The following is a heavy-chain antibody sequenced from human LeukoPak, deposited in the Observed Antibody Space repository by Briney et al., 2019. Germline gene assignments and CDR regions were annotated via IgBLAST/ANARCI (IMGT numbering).Heavy chain of an antibody. Sequence: GGSLRLSCVASGFTFSGYWMTWVRQAPGKGPEWVANIKYDGSEEYYVDSVKGRFTISRDNAKNSLYLQMNSLRAEDTAVYYCARAPREWLLGYYFDYWGQGTLVAVSS. V-gene: IGHV3-7*01. CDR2: IKYDGSEE. J-gene: IGHJ4*02. CDR3: ARAPREWLLGYYFDY. CDR1: GFTFSGYW. D-gene: IGHD3-3*01.